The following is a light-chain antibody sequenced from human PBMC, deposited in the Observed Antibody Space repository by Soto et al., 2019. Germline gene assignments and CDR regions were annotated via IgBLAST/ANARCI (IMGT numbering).Light chain of an antibody. J-gene: IGKJ1*01. CDR1: QGISNY. Sequence: DIQMTQSPSSLSASVGDRVTITCRASQGISNYLAWYQQKPGKVPKLLIYAASTLQSGVPSRFSGSGSGTDFPLTISSLQPEDGATYVLQWNKSAPRTFGQGTKVEIK. CDR3: QWNKSAPRT. CDR2: AAS. V-gene: IGKV1-27*01.